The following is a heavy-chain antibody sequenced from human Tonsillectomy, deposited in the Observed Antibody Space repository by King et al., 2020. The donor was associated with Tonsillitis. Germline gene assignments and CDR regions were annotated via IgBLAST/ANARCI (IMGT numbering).Heavy chain of an antibody. CDR2: IWYDGRNK. CDR1: GFTFSSYG. V-gene: IGHV3-33*08. Sequence: QLVQSGGGVVQPGRSLRLSCAASGFTFSSYGMHWVRQAPVKGLEWVAVIWYDGRNKYYADSVKGRFTISRENSKNTLYLQMNSLRAEDTAVYYCARDGPNYYYMDVWGKGTTVTVSS. J-gene: IGHJ6*03. CDR3: ARDGPNYYYMDV.